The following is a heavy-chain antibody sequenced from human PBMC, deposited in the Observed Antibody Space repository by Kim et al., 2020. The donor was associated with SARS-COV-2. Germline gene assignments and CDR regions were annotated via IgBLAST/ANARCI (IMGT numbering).Heavy chain of an antibody. CDR2: ISYAGNYK. CDR1: GFTFAFYT. J-gene: IGHJ4*02. CDR3: ARAEYCSGGACPKTLDT. V-gene: IGHV3-30*04. D-gene: IGHD2-15*01. Sequence: GGSLRLSCAASGFTFAFYTMHWVRQVPGKGLEWLSAISYAGNYKFYADSVKGRFTISRDNNENTLYLETKRVKPDDTAVYFCARAEYCSGGACPKTLDTWGKGNLVTVAS.